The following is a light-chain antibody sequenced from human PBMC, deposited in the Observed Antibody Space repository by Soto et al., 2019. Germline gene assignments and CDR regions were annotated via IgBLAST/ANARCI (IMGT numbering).Light chain of an antibody. CDR2: WAS. Sequence: DIVMTQSPDSLAVSLGERDTINCESSQSLLHTSNSKNYLSWYQLKPGQPPKLLIYWASTRESGVPDRFSGSGSGTYFTLTISTLQAEDVAVYFRQQYYGTPYSFGQGTKLEIK. CDR1: QSLLHTSNSKNY. J-gene: IGKJ2*03. CDR3: QQYYGTPYS. V-gene: IGKV4-1*01.